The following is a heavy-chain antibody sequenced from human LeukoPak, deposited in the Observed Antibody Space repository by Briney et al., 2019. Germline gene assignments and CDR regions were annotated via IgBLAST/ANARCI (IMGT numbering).Heavy chain of an antibody. CDR1: GYTFTGYY. J-gene: IGHJ6*02. Sequence: ASVKVSCKVSGYTFTGYYMHWVRQAPGQGLEWMGRINPNSGGTNYAQKFQGRVTMTRDTSISTAYMELSRLRSDDTAVYYCAREEVPANYYHYGMDVWGQGTTVTVSS. CDR2: INPNSGGT. CDR3: AREEVPANYYHYGMDV. V-gene: IGHV1-2*06.